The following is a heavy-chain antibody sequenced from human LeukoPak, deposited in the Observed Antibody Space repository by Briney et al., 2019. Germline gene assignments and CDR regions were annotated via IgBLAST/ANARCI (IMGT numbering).Heavy chain of an antibody. D-gene: IGHD3-3*01. CDR1: GFTFSSYS. V-gene: IGHV3-21*01. J-gene: IGHJ5*02. CDR2: ISSSSSYI. Sequence: PGGSLRLSCAASGFTFSSYSMNWVRQAPGKGLEWVSSISSSSSYIYYADSVKGRFTISRDNAKNSLYLQMNSLRAEDTAVYYCARRHPGYYDFWSGYSNWFDPWGQGTLVTVSS. CDR3: ARRHPGYYDFWSGYSNWFDP.